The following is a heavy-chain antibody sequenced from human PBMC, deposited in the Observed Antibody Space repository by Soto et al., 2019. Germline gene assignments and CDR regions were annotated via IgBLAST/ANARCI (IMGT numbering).Heavy chain of an antibody. D-gene: IGHD6-13*01. CDR3: ARTRIATAGTDFDY. CDR1: GDSIRRSPYY. CDR2: IYYSGTT. Sequence: QVQLQESGPGLVMPSQTLSLTCTVSGDSIRRSPYYWSWIRQHPGKGLEWIGYIYYSGTTYYNPSLKSRLTISVDTSKNQFYLKLGSVTAADTAVYYCARTRIATAGTDFDYWGQGTLVSVSS. J-gene: IGHJ4*01. V-gene: IGHV4-31*03.